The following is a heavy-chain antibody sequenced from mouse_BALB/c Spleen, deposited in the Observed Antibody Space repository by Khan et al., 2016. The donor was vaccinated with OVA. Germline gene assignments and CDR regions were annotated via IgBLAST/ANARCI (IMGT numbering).Heavy chain of an antibody. J-gene: IGHJ4*01. CDR3: AKGVWSYYFALDY. Sequence: QVQLKESGPGLVAPSQSLSITCTVSGFSLTDYGVSWIRQPPGKGLEWLGVIWGGGSTYYNSVLKSRLNITKDNSMSQVFLKMNSLQTDDTAMYYCAKGVWSYYFALDYWGQGTSVTVSS. CDR1: GFSLTDYG. V-gene: IGHV2-6-5*01. D-gene: IGHD2-10*02. CDR2: IWGGGST.